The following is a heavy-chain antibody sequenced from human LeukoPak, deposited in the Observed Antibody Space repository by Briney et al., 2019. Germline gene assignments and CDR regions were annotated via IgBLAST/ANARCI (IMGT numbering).Heavy chain of an antibody. CDR2: INSDGSST. Sequence: GGSLRLSCAASGFTFSSYWMHWVRQAPGKGLVWVSRINSDGSSTSYADSVKGRFTISRDNAKNTLYLQMNSLRAEDTAFYYCARGGKYSYEEKQWELAPPPPVDYWGQGTLVTVSS. V-gene: IGHV3-74*01. D-gene: IGHD1-26*01. CDR3: ARGGKYSYEEKQWELAPPPPVDY. J-gene: IGHJ4*02. CDR1: GFTFSSYW.